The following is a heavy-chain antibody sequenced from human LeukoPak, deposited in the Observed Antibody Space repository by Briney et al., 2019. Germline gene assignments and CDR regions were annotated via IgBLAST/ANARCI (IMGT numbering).Heavy chain of an antibody. V-gene: IGHV4-59*08. CDR2: IYYSGST. J-gene: IGHJ3*02. CDR1: GGSISSYY. CDR3: ARSRGYYYTNAFDI. D-gene: IGHD3-22*01. Sequence: SETLSLICTVSGGSISSYYWSWIRQPPGKGLEWIGYIYYSGSTYYNPSLKSRVTISVDTSKNQFSLKLSSVTAADTAVYYCARSRGYYYTNAFDIWGQGTMVTVSS.